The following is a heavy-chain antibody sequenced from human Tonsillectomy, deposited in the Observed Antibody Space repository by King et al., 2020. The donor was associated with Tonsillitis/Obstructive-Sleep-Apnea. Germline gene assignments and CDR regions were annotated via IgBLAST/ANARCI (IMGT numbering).Heavy chain of an antibody. Sequence: QLQESGPGLVKPSETLSLTCTVSGGSISSSSFYWGWIRQPPGKGLEWIGSIFFSGSTYYNPSLKSRVTISVDTSKNQCSLQLSSVTAADRAVYYCARQWLPVGIMYSNSGSYFDSWGQGTLGTVSS. CDR3: ARQWLPVGIMYSNSGSYFDS. CDR2: IFFSGST. J-gene: IGHJ4*02. CDR1: GGSISSSSFY. V-gene: IGHV4-39*01. D-gene: IGHD4-11*01.